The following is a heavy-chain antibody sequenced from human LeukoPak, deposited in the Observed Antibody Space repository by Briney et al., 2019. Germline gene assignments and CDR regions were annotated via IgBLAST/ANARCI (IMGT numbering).Heavy chain of an antibody. CDR1: GGSISSYY. D-gene: IGHD2-15*01. CDR3: ARGGLYCSGGSCGY. V-gene: IGHV4-59*01. Sequence: PSETLSLTCTVSGGSISSYYWSWIRQPPGKGLEWIGYIYYSGSTNYNPSLKSRVTISVDTSKNQFSLKLSSVTAADTAVYYCARGGLYCSGGSCGYWGQGTLVTVSS. CDR2: IYYSGST. J-gene: IGHJ4*02.